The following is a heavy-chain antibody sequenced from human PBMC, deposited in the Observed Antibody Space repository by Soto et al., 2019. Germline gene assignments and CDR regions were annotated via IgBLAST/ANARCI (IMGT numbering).Heavy chain of an antibody. V-gene: IGHV4-4*03. J-gene: IGHJ5*02. CDR3: ARRVRIAYCSSTSCYGFDP. CDR1: GGSISSSNW. Sequence: PPETLSLTCAVSGGSISSSNWWSWVRQPPGKGLEWIGEIYHSGSTNYNPSLKSRVTISVDKSKNQFSLKLSSVTAADTAVYYCARRVRIAYCSSTSCYGFDPWGQGTLVTVSS. D-gene: IGHD2-2*01. CDR2: IYHSGST.